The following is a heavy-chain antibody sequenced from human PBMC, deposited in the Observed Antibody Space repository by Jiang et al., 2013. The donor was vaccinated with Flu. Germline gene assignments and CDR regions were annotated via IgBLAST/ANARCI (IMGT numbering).Heavy chain of an antibody. CDR1: GFTFSSYA. J-gene: IGHJ4*02. CDR2: ISYDGSNK. V-gene: IGHV3-30*04. D-gene: IGHD2-15*01. CDR3: ARDYRGLASDIVVVVALPDY. Sequence: VQLVESGGGVVQPGRSLRLSCAASGFTFSSYAMHWVRQAPGKGLEWVAVISYDGSNKYYADSVKGRFTISRDNSKNTLYLQMNSLRAEDTAVYYCARDYRGLASDIVVVVALPDYWGQGTLVTVSS.